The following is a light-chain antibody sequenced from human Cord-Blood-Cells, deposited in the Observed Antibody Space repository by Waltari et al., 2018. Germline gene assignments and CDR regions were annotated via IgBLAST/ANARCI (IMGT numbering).Light chain of an antibody. J-gene: IGKJ2*01. Sequence: ELVMTQSPATLSVSPGERATLSCRASQSVSSNLAWYQQKPGQAPRLLIYGASTRATGIPARFSGSGSGTEFTLTISRLQSEDFAVYYCQQYNNWPPYTFGQGTKLEIK. CDR2: GAS. CDR1: QSVSSN. CDR3: QQYNNWPPYT. V-gene: IGKV3-15*01.